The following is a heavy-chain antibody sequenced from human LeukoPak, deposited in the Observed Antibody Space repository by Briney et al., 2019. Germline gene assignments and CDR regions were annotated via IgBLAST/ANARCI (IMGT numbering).Heavy chain of an antibody. CDR1: GFTVSSNY. J-gene: IGHJ1*01. CDR3: TKRVAEHSSSWYIDM. CDR2: IYSGGST. Sequence: GGSLRLSCAASGFTVSSNYMSWVRQAPGKGLEWVSVIYSGGSTYYADSVKGRFTISRDNSKNTLFLQMNSLRAEDTATYYCTKRVAEHSSSWYIDMWGQGTVVIVSS. D-gene: IGHD6-13*01. V-gene: IGHV3-66*01.